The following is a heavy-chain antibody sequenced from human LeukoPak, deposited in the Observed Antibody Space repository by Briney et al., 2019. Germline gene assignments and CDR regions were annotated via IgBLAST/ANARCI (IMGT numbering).Heavy chain of an antibody. CDR1: GYSFTSYW. D-gene: IGHD2-21*02. Sequence: GESLKISCKGSGYSFTSYWIGWVRQMPGKGLEGMGIIYPGDSDTRYSPSFQGQVTISADKSISTAYLQWSSLKAADTAMYYCARVVVTAAPINWFDPWGQGTLVTVSS. CDR2: IYPGDSDT. J-gene: IGHJ5*02. V-gene: IGHV5-51*01. CDR3: ARVVVTAAPINWFDP.